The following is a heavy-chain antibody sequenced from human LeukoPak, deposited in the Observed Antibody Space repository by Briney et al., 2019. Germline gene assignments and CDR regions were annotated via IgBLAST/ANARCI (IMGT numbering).Heavy chain of an antibody. CDR2: FDPEDGET. D-gene: IGHD3-22*01. CDR3: ARAPPLPPYYYDSSGYGWDPQFDY. CDR1: GYTLTELS. J-gene: IGHJ4*02. Sequence: GASVKVSCKVSGYTLTELSMHWVRQAPGKGLEWMGGFDPEDGETIYAQKFQGRVTITADESRSTAYMELSSLRSEDTAVYYCARAPPLPPYYYDSSGYGWDPQFDYWGQGTLVTVSS. V-gene: IGHV1-24*01.